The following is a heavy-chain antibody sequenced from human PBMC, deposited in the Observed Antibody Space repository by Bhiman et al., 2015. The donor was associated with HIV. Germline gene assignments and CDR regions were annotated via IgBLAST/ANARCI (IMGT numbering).Heavy chain of an antibody. Sequence: VQLVQSGGRVVQPGRSLRLSCAASGFTFSTYGMHWVRQAPGKGLEWVAFIRYDGRNKNYADSVKGRFTISRDNSKNTLYLQMNSLRAEDTAVYYCATLHYYDSSGSPYYYFGMDVWGQGTTVTVSS. CDR2: IRYDGRNK. V-gene: IGHV3-30*02. D-gene: IGHD3-22*01. CDR1: GFTFSTYG. J-gene: IGHJ6*02. CDR3: ATLHYYDSSGSPYYYFGMDV.